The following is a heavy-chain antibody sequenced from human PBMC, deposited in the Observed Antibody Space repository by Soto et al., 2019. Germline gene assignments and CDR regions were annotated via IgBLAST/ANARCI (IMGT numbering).Heavy chain of an antibody. Sequence: QITLKESGPTQVKPTQTLTLTCTVSGFSLSTIGVGVGWILQPPGKALEWLALIFWYDDKRYSPSLGTRLTITKDTSKNQVVLTMTNMDPVDTATYYCPHTTGSCGWAIMGYWGQGTLVTVSS. CDR3: PHTTGSCGWAIMGY. CDR1: GFSLSTIGVG. CDR2: IFWYDDK. J-gene: IGHJ4*02. D-gene: IGHD6-19*01. V-gene: IGHV2-5*01.